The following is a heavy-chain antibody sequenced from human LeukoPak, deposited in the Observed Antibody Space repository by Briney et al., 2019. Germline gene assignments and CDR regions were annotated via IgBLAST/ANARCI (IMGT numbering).Heavy chain of an antibody. J-gene: IGHJ4*02. CDR3: ARASGPFDY. CDR2: IWSDGSNK. V-gene: IGHV3-33*01. Sequence: PGGSLRLSCAASEFTFSSYGMHWVRQAPGKGLEWVAVIWSDGSNKYYADSVKGRFTISRDNSRNTLYLQMNSLRAEGTAVYYCARASGPFDYWGQGTLVTVSS. CDR1: EFTFSSYG. D-gene: IGHD1-14*01.